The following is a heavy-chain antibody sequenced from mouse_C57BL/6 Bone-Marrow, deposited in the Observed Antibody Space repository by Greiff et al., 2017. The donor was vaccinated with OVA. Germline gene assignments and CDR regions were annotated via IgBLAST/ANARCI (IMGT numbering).Heavy chain of an antibody. D-gene: IGHD1-1*01. CDR1: GFSLPSHG. Sequence: VQRVESGPGLVQPSQSLSIPCTVSGFSLPSHGVHWVRPYPGKGLEWVGVIWSGGRTDYNAAFICRLSLSKDNSKSQVYFKMNSLQADDTAIDYCARNPLLLRCMDYWGQGTSVTVSS. CDR2: IWSGGRT. CDR3: ARNPLLLRCMDY. V-gene: IGHV2-2*01. J-gene: IGHJ4*01.